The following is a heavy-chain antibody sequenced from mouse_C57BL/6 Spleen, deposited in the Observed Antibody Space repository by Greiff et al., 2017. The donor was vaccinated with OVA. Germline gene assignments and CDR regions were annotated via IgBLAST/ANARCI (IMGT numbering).Heavy chain of an antibody. CDR1: GYAFSSSW. J-gene: IGHJ3*01. CDR3: ARGEEAWFAD. V-gene: IGHV1-82*01. Sequence: QVQLQQSGPELVKPGASVKISCKASGYAFSSSWMNWVKQRPGKGLEWIGRIYPGDGDTNYNGKFKGKATLTADKSSSTAYMQLSSMTSEDAAVYCCARGEEAWFADWGQGTLVTVSA. CDR2: IYPGDGDT.